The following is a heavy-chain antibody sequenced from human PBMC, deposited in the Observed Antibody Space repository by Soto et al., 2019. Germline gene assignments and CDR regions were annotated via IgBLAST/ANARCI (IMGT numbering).Heavy chain of an antibody. CDR1: GFIFSNYG. CDR3: ARELGYCRSGSCDRQPIGP. CDR2: IWSDVHNK. V-gene: IGHV3-33*01. D-gene: IGHD3-3*01. Sequence: GGSLRLSCAASGFIFSNYGMHWVRQAPGKGLEWVALIWSDVHNKYYVDSVKGRFTISRDNSKNTLYLEMNRVRTEDTAVYFCARELGYCRSGSCDRQPIGPWGQGILVTLSS. J-gene: IGHJ5*02.